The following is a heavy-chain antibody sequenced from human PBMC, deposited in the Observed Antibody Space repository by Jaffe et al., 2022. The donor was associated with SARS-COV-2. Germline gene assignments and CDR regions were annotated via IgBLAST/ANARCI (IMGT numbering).Heavy chain of an antibody. Sequence: QVQLVQSGAEVKKPGSSVKVSCKASGGTFSSYAISWVRQAPGQGLEWMGGIIPIFGTANYAQKFQGRVTITADESTSTAYMELSSLRSEDTAVYYCATGRIVVVVAATPTSYFDYWGQGTLVTVSS. CDR2: IIPIFGTA. J-gene: IGHJ4*02. CDR1: GGTFSSYA. D-gene: IGHD2-15*01. V-gene: IGHV1-69*01. CDR3: ATGRIVVVVAATPTSYFDY.